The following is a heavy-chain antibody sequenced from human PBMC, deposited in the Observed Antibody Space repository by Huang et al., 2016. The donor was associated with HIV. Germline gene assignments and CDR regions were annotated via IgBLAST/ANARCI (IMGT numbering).Heavy chain of an antibody. CDR3: ASEIAAASIDY. V-gene: IGHV3-21*01. Sequence: EVQLVESGGGLVKPGGSLRLSCAASGFTFSSYSMNWVRQAPGKGREWVSSISSSSSYIYYADSGKGRFTISRDNAKNSLYLQMNSLRAEDTAVYYCASEIAAASIDYWGQGTLVTVSS. CDR2: ISSSSSYI. CDR1: GFTFSSYS. D-gene: IGHD6-13*01. J-gene: IGHJ4*02.